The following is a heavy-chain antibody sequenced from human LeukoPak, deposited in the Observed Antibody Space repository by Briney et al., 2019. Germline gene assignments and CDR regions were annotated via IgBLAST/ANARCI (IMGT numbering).Heavy chain of an antibody. V-gene: IGHV1-69*06. Sequence: GASVKVSCKASGGTFSSYAISWVRQAPGQGLEWMGGIIPIFGTANYAQKFQGRVTITADKSTSTAYMELSSLRSEDTAVYYCASELLWFGGRRLLDYWGQGTLVTVSS. D-gene: IGHD3-10*01. CDR2: IIPIFGTA. J-gene: IGHJ4*02. CDR1: GGTFSSYA. CDR3: ASELLWFGGRRLLDY.